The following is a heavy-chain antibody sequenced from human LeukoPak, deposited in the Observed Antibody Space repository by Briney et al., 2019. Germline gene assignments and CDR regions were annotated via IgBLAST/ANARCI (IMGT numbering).Heavy chain of an antibody. CDR3: ARGGGVQGESSSSILDY. CDR2: ISGSGGST. D-gene: IGHD6-6*01. J-gene: IGHJ4*02. CDR1: GFTFSSYA. Sequence: GGSLRLSCAASGFTFSSYAMSWVRQAPGKGLEWVSAISGSGGSTYYADSVKGRFTISRDNSKNTLYLQMNSLRSEDTAVYYCARGGGVQGESSSSILDYWGQGTLVTVSS. V-gene: IGHV3-23*01.